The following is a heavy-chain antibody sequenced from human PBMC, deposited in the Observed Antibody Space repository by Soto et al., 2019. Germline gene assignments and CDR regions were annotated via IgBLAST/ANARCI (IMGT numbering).Heavy chain of an antibody. CDR1: GGSVSGNSVA. V-gene: IGHV6-1*01. CDR3: ATGYYSGRYYFDY. D-gene: IGHD6-19*01. CDR2: TYYRSKWYH. Sequence: PSQTLSLTCAISGGSVSGNSVAWNWIRQSPARGLEWLGRTYYRSKWYHDYAVSVKSRITINPDTSRNQFSLQLNSVTPEDTAVYYCATGYYSGRYYFDYWGQGTLVTVPQ. J-gene: IGHJ4*02.